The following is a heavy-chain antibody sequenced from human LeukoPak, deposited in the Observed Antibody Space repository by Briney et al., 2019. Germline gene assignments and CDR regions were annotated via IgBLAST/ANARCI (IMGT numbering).Heavy chain of an antibody. CDR2: NSAYNGDT. V-gene: IGHV1-18*01. D-gene: IGHD7-27*01. CDR3: ARESNWAYYFDY. J-gene: IGHJ4*02. Sequence: ASVKVSCKASDYTFASYGINWVRQAPGQGLEWMGWNSAYNGDTNYAQKLQGRVTMTTDTSTSTAYMELRSLRSDDTAVYYCARESNWAYYFDYWGQGTLVTVSS. CDR1: DYTFASYG.